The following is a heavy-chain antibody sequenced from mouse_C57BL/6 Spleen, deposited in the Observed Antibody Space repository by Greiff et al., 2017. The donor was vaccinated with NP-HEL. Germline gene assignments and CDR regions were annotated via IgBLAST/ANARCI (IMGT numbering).Heavy chain of an antibody. CDR1: GYAFSSYW. Sequence: QVQLQQSGAELVKPGASVKISCKASGYAFSSYWMNWVKQRPGKGLEWIGQIYPGDGDTNYNGKFKGKATLTADKSSSTAYMQLSSLTSEDSAVYFCARRALNGLYYFDYWGQGTTLTVSS. CDR3: ARRALNGLYYFDY. J-gene: IGHJ2*01. CDR2: IYPGDGDT. D-gene: IGHD1-3*01. V-gene: IGHV1-80*01.